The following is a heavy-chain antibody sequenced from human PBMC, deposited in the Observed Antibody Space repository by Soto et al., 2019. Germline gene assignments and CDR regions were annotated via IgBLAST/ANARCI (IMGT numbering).Heavy chain of an antibody. Sequence: PSETLSLTCTVSGGSISSYYWSWIRQPPGKGLEWIGYIYYSGSTNYNPSLKSRVTISVDTSKNQFSLKLSSVTAADTAVYYRARVVGAPGYYYYYGMDVWGQGTTVTVSS. CDR2: IYYSGST. CDR3: ARVVGAPGYYYYYGMDV. V-gene: IGHV4-59*01. D-gene: IGHD1-26*01. CDR1: GGSISSYY. J-gene: IGHJ6*02.